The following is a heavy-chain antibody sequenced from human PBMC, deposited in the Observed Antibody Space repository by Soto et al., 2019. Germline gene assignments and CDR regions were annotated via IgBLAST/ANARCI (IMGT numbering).Heavy chain of an antibody. CDR3: AKESPYIRDRFYYMDV. CDR2: ISSKSERT. J-gene: IGHJ6*03. D-gene: IGHD3-3*02. Sequence: PGGSLRLSCAASGFSFNSYAMSWVRQAPGKGPEWVSAISSKSERTYYADSVQGRFTISRDNPKNTLYLQMDSLRAEDTAVYYCAKESPYIRDRFYYMDVWGEGTTVTVSS. CDR1: GFSFNSYA. V-gene: IGHV3-23*01.